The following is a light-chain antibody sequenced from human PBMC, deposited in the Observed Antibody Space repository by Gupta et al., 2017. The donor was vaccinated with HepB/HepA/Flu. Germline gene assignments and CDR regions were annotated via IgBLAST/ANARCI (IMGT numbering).Light chain of an antibody. Sequence: DIQITQSPSSLSASVGDRVTITCRASQSISSYLNWYQQKPGKAPKLLIYAASSLQSGVASRCSGRGSGTDSTLTISSVQPEDFATYYRQQSYSTPPTFGQGTKVEIK. CDR1: QSISSY. J-gene: IGKJ1*01. V-gene: IGKV1-39*01. CDR3: QQSYSTPPT. CDR2: AAS.